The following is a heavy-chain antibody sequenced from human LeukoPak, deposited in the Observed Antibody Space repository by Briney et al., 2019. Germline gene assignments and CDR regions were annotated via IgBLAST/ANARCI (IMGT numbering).Heavy chain of an antibody. CDR1: GFTFRSYS. D-gene: IGHD2-15*01. CDR2: ISSSSSTI. Sequence: GGSLRLSCAASGFTFRSYSVNWVRQAPGKGLEWVSYISSSSSTIYYADSVKGRFTISRDNAKNSLYLQMNSLRAEDTAVYYCARDPLEDIVVVVGRNWGQGTLVTVSS. V-gene: IGHV3-48*01. CDR3: ARDPLEDIVVVVGRN. J-gene: IGHJ4*02.